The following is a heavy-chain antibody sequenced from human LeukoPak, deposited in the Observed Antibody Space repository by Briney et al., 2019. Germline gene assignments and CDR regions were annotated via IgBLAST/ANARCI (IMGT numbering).Heavy chain of an antibody. CDR2: IRPGGSED. CDR1: GFTFSNSW. CDR3: AKLMGTVTTYDY. V-gene: IGHV3-7*01. J-gene: IGHJ4*02. Sequence: GGSLRLSCAASGFTFSNSWMSWVRQAPGKGREGVASIRPGGSEDYYMDSVKGRFTISRDNTENSLYLQMNSLRAEDTAVYHCAKLMGTVTTYDYCGQGTLVTVSS. D-gene: IGHD1-7*01.